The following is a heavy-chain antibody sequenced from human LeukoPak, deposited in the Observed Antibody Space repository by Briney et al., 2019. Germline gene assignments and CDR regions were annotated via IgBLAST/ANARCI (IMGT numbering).Heavy chain of an antibody. CDR2: ISAYNGNT. CDR3: ARSLDGDYRVGAFDI. Sequence: ASVKVSCKTSGYTFTGYYMHWVRQAPGQGLEWMGWISAYNGNTNYAQKLQGRVTMTTDTSTSTAYMELRSLRSDDTAVYYCARSLDGDYRVGAFDIWGQGTMVTISS. D-gene: IGHD4-17*01. CDR1: GYTFTGYY. J-gene: IGHJ3*02. V-gene: IGHV1-18*04.